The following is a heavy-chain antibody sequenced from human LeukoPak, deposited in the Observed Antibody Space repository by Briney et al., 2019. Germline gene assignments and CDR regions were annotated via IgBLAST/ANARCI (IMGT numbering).Heavy chain of an antibody. J-gene: IGHJ4*02. D-gene: IGHD1-26*01. V-gene: IGHV4-39*01. CDR2: IYYSGST. CDR3: APAWESVDY. Sequence: SETLSLTCPVSGGSISSSSYYWGWIRQPPGKGLEWIGRIYYSGSTYHNPSVKSRVTISVDTSKNQFSLKLSSVTAADTAVYYCAPAWESVDYWGQGTLVTVSS. CDR1: GGSISSSSYY.